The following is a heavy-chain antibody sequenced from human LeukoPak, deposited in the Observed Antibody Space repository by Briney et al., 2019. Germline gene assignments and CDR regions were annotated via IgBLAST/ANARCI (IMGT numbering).Heavy chain of an antibody. J-gene: IGHJ4*02. CDR1: GFTFSNYA. D-gene: IGHD3-3*01. Sequence: GGSLRLSCAASGFTFSNYAMSWVRQAPGKGLEWVSSISGSGGNTYYADSVKGRFTISRDNAKNSLYLQMNSLRAEDTAVYYCARDRRRITIFGVVIIPTYFDYWGQGTLVTVSS. CDR3: ARDRRRITIFGVVIIPTYFDY. CDR2: ISGSGGNT. V-gene: IGHV3-23*01.